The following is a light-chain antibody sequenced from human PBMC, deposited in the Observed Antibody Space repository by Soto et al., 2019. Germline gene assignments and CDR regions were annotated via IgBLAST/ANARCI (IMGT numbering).Light chain of an antibody. CDR2: SDS. CDR1: SSNIGSNS. Sequence: VLTQPPSASGTPGQRVTISCSGISSNIGSNSVNWYQQLPGTAPKLLMYSDSQRPSGVPDRFSGSKSGTSASLAISGLQSEDEADYYCATWDDSLNGPLFGGGTKLTVL. V-gene: IGLV1-44*01. J-gene: IGLJ3*02. CDR3: ATWDDSLNGPL.